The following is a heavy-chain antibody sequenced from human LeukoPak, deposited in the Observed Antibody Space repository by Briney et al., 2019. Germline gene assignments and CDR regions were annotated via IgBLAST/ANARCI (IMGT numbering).Heavy chain of an antibody. CDR1: GGSISSGGYS. CDR2: IYHSGST. Sequence: PSETLSLTCAVSGGSISSGGYSWSWIRQPPGKGLEWIGYIYHSGSTYYNPSLKSRVTISVDRSKNQFSLKLSSVTAADTAVYYCARVLAAAGTRGLGFDYWGQGTLVTVSS. CDR3: ARVLAAAGTRGLGFDY. J-gene: IGHJ4*02. V-gene: IGHV4-30-2*01. D-gene: IGHD6-13*01.